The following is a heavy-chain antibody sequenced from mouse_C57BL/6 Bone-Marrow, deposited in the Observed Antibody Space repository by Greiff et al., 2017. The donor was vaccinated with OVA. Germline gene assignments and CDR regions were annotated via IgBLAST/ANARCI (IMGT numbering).Heavy chain of an antibody. CDR3: ALLRTY. CDR2: IYPGDGDT. CDR1: GYAFSSSW. V-gene: IGHV1-82*01. Sequence: QVQLQQSGPELVKPGASVKISCKASGYAFSSSWMNWVKQRPGKGLEWIGRIYPGDGDTNYNGKFKGKATLTADTSSSTAYMQLSSLTSEDSAVYFCALLRTYWGQGTLVTVSA. D-gene: IGHD1-1*01. J-gene: IGHJ3*01.